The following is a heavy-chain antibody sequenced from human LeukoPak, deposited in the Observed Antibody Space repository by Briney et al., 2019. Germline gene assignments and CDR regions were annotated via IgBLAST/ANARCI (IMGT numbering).Heavy chain of an antibody. CDR2: INHSGST. D-gene: IGHD4/OR15-4a*01. V-gene: IGHV4-34*01. Sequence: SETLSLTCAAYGGPFSGYYWKWIRQPPGKGLEWIGEINHSGSTNYNPSLKSRVTISVDTSKNQFSLKLSSVTDADTAVYYCARGDYGNWFDPWGQGTLVTVSS. J-gene: IGHJ5*02. CDR1: GGPFSGYY. CDR3: ARGDYGNWFDP.